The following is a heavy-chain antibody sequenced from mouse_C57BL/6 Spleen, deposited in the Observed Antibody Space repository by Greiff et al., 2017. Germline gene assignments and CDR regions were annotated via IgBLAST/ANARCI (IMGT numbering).Heavy chain of an antibody. CDR3: ARGDSNYEAMDY. D-gene: IGHD2-5*01. J-gene: IGHJ4*01. V-gene: IGHV1-64*01. CDR2: IHPNSGST. CDR1: GYTFTSYW. Sequence: QVQLKQPGAELVKPGASVQLSCKASGYTFTSYWMHWVKQRPGQGLEWIGMIHPNSGSTNYNEKFKSKATLTVDKSSSTAYMQLSSLTSEDSAVYYCARGDSNYEAMDYWGQGTSVTVSS.